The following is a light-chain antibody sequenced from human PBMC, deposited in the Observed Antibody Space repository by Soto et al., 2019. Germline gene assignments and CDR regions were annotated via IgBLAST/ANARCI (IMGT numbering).Light chain of an antibody. Sequence: QSVLTQPASVSGSPGQSITISCTGTSSDVGGYNYVTWYQQHPGKAPKFIIYEVSNRPSGVSSRFSGSKSGNTASLTISGLQAEDEADYYCSSYTSSITVVFGGGTQLTVL. J-gene: IGLJ2*01. V-gene: IGLV2-14*01. CDR1: SSDVGGYNY. CDR3: SSYTSSITVV. CDR2: EVS.